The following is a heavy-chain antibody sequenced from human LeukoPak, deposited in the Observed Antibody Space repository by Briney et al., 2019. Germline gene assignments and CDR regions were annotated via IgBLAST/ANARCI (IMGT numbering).Heavy chain of an antibody. J-gene: IGHJ4*02. D-gene: IGHD3-22*01. Sequence: SETLSLTCTVSGGSISRYYWSWIRQPPGKGLEWIGYIYYSGSTNYNPSLKSRVTISVDTSKNQFSLKLSSVTAADTAVYYCAREDYYDSSGYFVYWGQGTLVTVSS. CDR1: GGSISRYY. CDR2: IYYSGST. V-gene: IGHV4-59*01. CDR3: AREDYYDSSGYFVY.